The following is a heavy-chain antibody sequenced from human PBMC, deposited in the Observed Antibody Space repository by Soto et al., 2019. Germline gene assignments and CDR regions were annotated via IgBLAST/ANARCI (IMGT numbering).Heavy chain of an antibody. J-gene: IGHJ4*02. Sequence: HPGGSLRLSCAASGFTFSSYWMSWVRQAPGKGLEWVANIKQDGSEKYYVDSVKGRFTISRDNAKNSLYLQMNSLRAEDTAVYYCARVDYGDYKAEDYWGQGTLVTVSS. CDR1: GFTFSSYW. V-gene: IGHV3-7*04. CDR2: IKQDGSEK. D-gene: IGHD4-17*01. CDR3: ARVDYGDYKAEDY.